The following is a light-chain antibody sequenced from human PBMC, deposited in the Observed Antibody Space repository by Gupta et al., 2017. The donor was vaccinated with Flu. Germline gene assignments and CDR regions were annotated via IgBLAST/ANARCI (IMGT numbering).Light chain of an antibody. CDR3: QQTYSFPPLRT. CDR1: QSISSY. CDR2: ATS. V-gene: IGKV1-39*01. Sequence: DIQMTQSPSSLSASVGDIVTITCRASQSISSYLNWYQQKPGKAPKLLIYATSSLQSGVPSRFSGSGSGTDFTLTISSLQPEDFATYYCQQTYSFPPLRTFGQGTKVEIK. J-gene: IGKJ4*01.